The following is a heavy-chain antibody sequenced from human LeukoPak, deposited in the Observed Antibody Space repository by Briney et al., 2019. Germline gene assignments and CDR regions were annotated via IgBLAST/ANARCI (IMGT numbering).Heavy chain of an antibody. CDR3: AKVGGFYSSSWYNWFDP. CDR1: GFTFSSYG. D-gene: IGHD6-13*01. CDR2: IRYDGSNK. J-gene: IGHJ5*02. Sequence: GGSLRLPCAASGFTFSSYGMHWVRQAPGKGLEWVAFIRYDGSNKYYADSVKGRFTISRDNSKNTLYLQMNSLRAEDTAVYYCAKVGGFYSSSWYNWFDPWGQGTLVTVSS. V-gene: IGHV3-30*02.